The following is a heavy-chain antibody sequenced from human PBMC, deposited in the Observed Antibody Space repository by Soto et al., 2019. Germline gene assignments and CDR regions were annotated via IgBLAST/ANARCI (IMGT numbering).Heavy chain of an antibody. J-gene: IGHJ5*02. V-gene: IGHV3-30*18. CDR1: GFTFSTTG. CDR2: ISHDGGVK. Sequence: QVHLVESGGGVVQPGRSLRLSCAASGFTFSTTGMHWVRQAPGMGLEWVAMISHDGGVKHYTDSVKGRFTISRDTSNNTVYLQMNSLRPEDTAMYHCAKDLYGAGWYNYFDPWGQGTLVTVSS. CDR3: AKDLYGAGWYNYFDP. D-gene: IGHD6-19*01.